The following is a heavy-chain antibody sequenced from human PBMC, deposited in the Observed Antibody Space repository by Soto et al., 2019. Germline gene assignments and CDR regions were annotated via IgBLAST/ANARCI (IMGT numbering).Heavy chain of an antibody. V-gene: IGHV4-31*03. CDR1: GGSISSGGYY. CDR3: VACDYGDYPRY. D-gene: IGHD4-17*01. CDR2: IYYSGST. Sequence: SETLSLTCTVSGGSISSGGYYWSWIRQHPGKGLEWIGYIYYSGSTYYNPSLKSRVTISVDTSKNQFSLKLSSVTAADTAVYYCVACDYGDYPRYWGQGTLVTVSS. J-gene: IGHJ4*02.